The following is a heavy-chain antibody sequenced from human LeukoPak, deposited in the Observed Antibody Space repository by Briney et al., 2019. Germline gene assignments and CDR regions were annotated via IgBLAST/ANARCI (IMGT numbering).Heavy chain of an antibody. Sequence: SETLSLTCTVSGGSISSYYWSWIRQPPGKGLEWIGYIYTSGSTNYNPSLKSRVTISVDTSKNQFSLKLSSVTAADTAVYYCARRNKYSSSAGYYYYYMDVWGKGTTVTVSS. D-gene: IGHD6-6*01. V-gene: IGHV4-4*09. CDR1: GGSISSYY. J-gene: IGHJ6*03. CDR2: IYTSGST. CDR3: ARRNKYSSSAGYYYYYMDV.